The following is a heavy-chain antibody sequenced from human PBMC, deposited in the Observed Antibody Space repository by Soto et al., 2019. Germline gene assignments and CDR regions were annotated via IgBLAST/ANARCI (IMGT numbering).Heavy chain of an antibody. CDR3: GRVRVDKAEGWFDP. CDR2: IDPSDSYA. D-gene: IGHD5-18*01. J-gene: IGHJ5*02. V-gene: IGHV5-10-1*01. Sequence: PVESLKISCKVSGYIFSGFWITWFLQMPGKVLEWMGRIDPSDSYANYSPSFQGHVTFSADKSINTAYLQWSSLKASDTAMYYCGRVRVDKAEGWFDPWGQGTLVTVSS. CDR1: GYIFSGFW.